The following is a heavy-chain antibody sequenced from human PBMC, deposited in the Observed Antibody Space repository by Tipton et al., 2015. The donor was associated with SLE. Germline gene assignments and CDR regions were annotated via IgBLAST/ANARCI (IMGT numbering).Heavy chain of an antibody. CDR1: GGSFSGHN. CDR2: INHSGST. V-gene: IGHV4-34*01. J-gene: IGHJ6*03. CDR3: ARGLLYSSTHYYYYYYMDV. D-gene: IGHD6-13*01. Sequence: TLSLTCAVYGGSFSGHNWSWIRQPPGKGLEWIGEINHSGSTNYNPSLKSRVTISVDTSKNQFSLKLSSVTAADTAVYYCARGLLYSSTHYYYYYYMDVWGKGTTVTVSS.